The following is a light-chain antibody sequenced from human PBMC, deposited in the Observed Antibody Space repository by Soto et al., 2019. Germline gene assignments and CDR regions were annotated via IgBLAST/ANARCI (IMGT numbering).Light chain of an antibody. CDR3: QQYYRPWT. CDR1: QSVLYSSNNKNY. V-gene: IGKV4-1*01. CDR2: WAS. J-gene: IGKJ1*01. Sequence: DIVMTQSPDSLAVSLGERATINCKSSQSVLYSSNNKNYLAWYQQKPGQPPKLLIYWASTRESGVPDRFSGSGSGKDFTLTISSLQAEDVAVYDCQQYYRPWTFGQGTKVEIK.